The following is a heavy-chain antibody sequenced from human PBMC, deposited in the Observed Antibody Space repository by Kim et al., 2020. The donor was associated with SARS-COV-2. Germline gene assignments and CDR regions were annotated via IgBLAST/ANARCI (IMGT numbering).Heavy chain of an antibody. Sequence: GGSLRLSCAASGFTFSSYEMNWVRQAPGKGLEWVSYISSSGSTIYYADSVKGRFTISRDNAKNSLYLQMNSLRAEDTAVYYCARIRVGGMDVCGQGTTVTVSS. J-gene: IGHJ6*02. CDR3: ARIRVGGMDV. CDR1: GFTFSSYE. CDR2: ISSSGSTI. V-gene: IGHV3-48*03. D-gene: IGHD2-15*01.